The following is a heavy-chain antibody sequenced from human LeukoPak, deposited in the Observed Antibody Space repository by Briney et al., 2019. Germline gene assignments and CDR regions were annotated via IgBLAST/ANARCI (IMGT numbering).Heavy chain of an antibody. CDR3: ARGAAVAGEFDY. CDR2: ISSSGSTI. J-gene: IGHJ4*02. Sequence: PGGSLRLSCAASGFDFSSYEMNWVRQAPGKGLEWVSYISSSGSTIYYADSVKGRFTISRDNAKNSLYLQMNSLKAEDTAVYYCARGAAVAGEFDYWGQGTLVTVSS. V-gene: IGHV3-48*03. D-gene: IGHD6-19*01. CDR1: GFDFSSYE.